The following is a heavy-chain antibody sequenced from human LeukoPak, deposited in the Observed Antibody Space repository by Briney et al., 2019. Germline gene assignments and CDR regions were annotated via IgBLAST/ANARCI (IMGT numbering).Heavy chain of an antibody. Sequence: PGRSLRLSCAASGFTFSSYGMHWVRQAPGKGLEWVAVIWYDGDNKYYADSVKGRFTISRDNSKNTLYLQMNSLRAEDAAVYHCARDGIAAAGQYYCYGMDVWGQGTTVTVSS. CDR2: IWYDGDNK. J-gene: IGHJ6*02. CDR1: GFTFSSYG. V-gene: IGHV3-33*01. CDR3: ARDGIAAAGQYYCYGMDV. D-gene: IGHD6-13*01.